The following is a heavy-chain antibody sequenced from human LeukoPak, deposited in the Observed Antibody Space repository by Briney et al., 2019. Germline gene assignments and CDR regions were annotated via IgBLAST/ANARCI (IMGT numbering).Heavy chain of an antibody. J-gene: IGHJ4*02. D-gene: IGHD3-10*01. Sequence: SETLSLTCTVSTASISPFFWNWIRQSPGKGFEWIGYVSYSGTSTYNPSLRSRVTVSIDTSKNQFSLNLSSVTAADTALYYCARGRRFHASGTYSSAAPDYWGQGILVTVSS. CDR1: TASISPFF. CDR2: VSYSGTS. V-gene: IGHV4-59*01. CDR3: ARGRRFHASGTYSSAAPDY.